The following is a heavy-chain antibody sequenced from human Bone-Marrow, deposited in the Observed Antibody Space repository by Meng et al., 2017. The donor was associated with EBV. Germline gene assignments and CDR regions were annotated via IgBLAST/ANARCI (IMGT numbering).Heavy chain of an antibody. J-gene: IGHJ4*02. CDR1: GYTFTSYG. V-gene: IGHV1-18*01. Sequence: QVQLVQSGAEVQKPGASVKVSCKASGYTFTSYGISWVRQAPGQGLEWMGWISAYNGNTNYAQKLQGRVTMTTDTSTSTAYMELRSLRSDDTAVYYCARVPYYDSSGYYGSMDYWGQGTLVTVSS. CDR2: ISAYNGNT. D-gene: IGHD3-22*01. CDR3: ARVPYYDSSGYYGSMDY.